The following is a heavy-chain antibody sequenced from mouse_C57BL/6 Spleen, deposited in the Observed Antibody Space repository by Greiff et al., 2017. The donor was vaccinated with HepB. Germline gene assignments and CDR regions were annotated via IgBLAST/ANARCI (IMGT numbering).Heavy chain of an antibody. Sequence: EVKVVESGGGLVQPGGSMKLSCAASGFTFSDAWMDWVRQSPEKGLEWVAEIRNKANNHATYYAESVKGRFTISRDDSKSSVYLQMNSLRAEDTGIYYCSHYERGVYYAMDYWGQGTSVTVSS. D-gene: IGHD2-4*01. J-gene: IGHJ4*01. CDR1: GFTFSDAW. V-gene: IGHV6-6*01. CDR2: IRNKANNHAT. CDR3: SHYERGVYYAMDY.